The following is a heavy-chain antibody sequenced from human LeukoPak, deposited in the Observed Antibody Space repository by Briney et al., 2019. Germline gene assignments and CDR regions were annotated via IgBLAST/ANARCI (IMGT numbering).Heavy chain of an antibody. V-gene: IGHV4-4*07. D-gene: IGHD2-21*02. CDR3: ARERGYCGGDCYSSPRRDY. CDR1: GGSISSYY. CDR2: IYTSWST. J-gene: IGHJ4*02. Sequence: SETLSLTCTVSGGSISSYYWSWIRQPAGKGLEWIGRIYTSWSTNYNPSLKSRVTISVDTSKNQFSLKLSSVTAADTAVYYCARERGYCGGDCYSSPRRDYWGQGTLVTVSS.